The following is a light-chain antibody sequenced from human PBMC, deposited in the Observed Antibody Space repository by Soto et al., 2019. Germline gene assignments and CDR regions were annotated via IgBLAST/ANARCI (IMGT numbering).Light chain of an antibody. V-gene: IGKV1-5*01. Sequence: DIQLTQSPSTLSASVGDRVTITCRASQSMDRWLAWYQQKPGKAPELLIHDVSSLESGVPSRFSGSGSGTEFTLTINSLQPDDFATYYCQQYNHYYSFGQGTKLEIK. CDR2: DVS. CDR3: QQYNHYYS. J-gene: IGKJ2*03. CDR1: QSMDRW.